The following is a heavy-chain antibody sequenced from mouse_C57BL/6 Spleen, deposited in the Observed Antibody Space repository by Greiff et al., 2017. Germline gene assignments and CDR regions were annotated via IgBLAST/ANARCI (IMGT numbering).Heavy chain of an antibody. V-gene: IGHV1-18*01. CDR1: GYTFTDYN. CDR2: INPNNGGT. Sequence: EVQLQQSGPELVKPGASVKIPCKASGYTFTDYNMDWVKQSHGKSLEWIGDINPNNGGTIYNQKFKGKATLTVDQSSSTAYMELRSLTSEDTAVYYCARVDGNYGDPWFAYWGQGTLVTVSA. D-gene: IGHD2-1*01. J-gene: IGHJ3*01. CDR3: ARVDGNYGDPWFAY.